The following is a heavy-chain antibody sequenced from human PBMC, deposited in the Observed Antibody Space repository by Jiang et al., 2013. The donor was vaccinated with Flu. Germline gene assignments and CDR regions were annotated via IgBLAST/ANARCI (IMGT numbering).Heavy chain of an antibody. V-gene: IGHV1-8*01. Sequence: VQLLESGAEVKKPGASVKVSCKASGYTFTSYDINWVRQATGQGLEWMGWMNPNSGNTGYAQKFQGRVTMTRNTSISTAYMELSSLRSEDTAVYYCARGRHSSAYGDYVRAGCVDYWGQGTLVTVSS. CDR3: ARGRHSSAYGDYVRAGCVDY. D-gene: IGHD4-17*01. CDR2: MNPNSGNT. CDR1: GYTFTSYD. J-gene: IGHJ4*02.